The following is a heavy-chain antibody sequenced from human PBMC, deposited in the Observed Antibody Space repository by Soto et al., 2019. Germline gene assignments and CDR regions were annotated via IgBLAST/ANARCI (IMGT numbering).Heavy chain of an antibody. CDR3: ARGSGLNDFWSGLDV. V-gene: IGHV1-8*01. D-gene: IGHD3-3*01. Sequence: ASVKVSCKASGYTFTSYDINWVRQATGQGLECMGWMNPNSGNTGYAQKFQGRVTMTRNTSISTAYMELSSLRSEDTAVYYCARGSGLNDFWSGLDVWGQGTTVTVSS. J-gene: IGHJ6*02. CDR2: MNPNSGNT. CDR1: GYTFTSYD.